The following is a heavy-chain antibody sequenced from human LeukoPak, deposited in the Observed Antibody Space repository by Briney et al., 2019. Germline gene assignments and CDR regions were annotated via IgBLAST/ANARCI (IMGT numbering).Heavy chain of an antibody. CDR3: ARDSRVAVAGTFSY. Sequence: GGSLRLSCAASGFTFSSYEMNWVRQAPGKGLEWVSYISSSDSTIYYADSVKGRFTISRDNAKNSLYLQMNSLRAEDTAVYYCARDSRVAVAGTFSYWGQGTLVTVSS. D-gene: IGHD6-19*01. V-gene: IGHV3-48*03. CDR1: GFTFSSYE. CDR2: ISSSDSTI. J-gene: IGHJ4*02.